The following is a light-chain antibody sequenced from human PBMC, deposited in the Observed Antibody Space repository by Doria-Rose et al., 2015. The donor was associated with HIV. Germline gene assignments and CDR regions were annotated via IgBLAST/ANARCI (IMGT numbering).Light chain of an antibody. CDR2: WAS. J-gene: IGKJ3*01. CDR1: QSLLYTSKNY. V-gene: IGKV4-1*01. CDR3: RQYYDTPS. Sequence: DLQMTQSPESLGMSLGERATLNCKSNQSLLYTSKNYLAWYQQKPGQPPKLLIYWASTRQSGVPARFSGSGSGTDFTLTISSLEAEDVAVYYCRQYYDTPSFGPGTTVDIK.